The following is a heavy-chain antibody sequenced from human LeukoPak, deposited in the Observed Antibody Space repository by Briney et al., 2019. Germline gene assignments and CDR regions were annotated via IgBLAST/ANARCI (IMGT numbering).Heavy chain of an antibody. CDR1: GGSISSYY. CDR3: ARRPLSRRRGSAAGTDAFDI. V-gene: IGHV4-59*08. CDR2: IYYSGST. J-gene: IGHJ3*02. Sequence: PSETLSLTCTVSGGSISSYYWSWIRQPPGKGLEWIGYIYYSGSTNYNPSLKSRVTISVDTSKNQFSLKLSSVTAADTAVYYCARRPLSRRRGSAAGTDAFDIWGQGTMVSVSS. D-gene: IGHD6-13*01.